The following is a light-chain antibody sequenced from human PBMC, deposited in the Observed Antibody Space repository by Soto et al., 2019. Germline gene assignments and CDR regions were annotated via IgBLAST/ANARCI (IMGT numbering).Light chain of an antibody. Sequence: DVVMTQSPLSLSVTLGQPASISCRSSQSLIYSDGNTYLNWSQQRPGQTTRRLIYKVSNRDSVVPDRFSGSGSGTDFTPKISRVEAEYVRVYYCVQGTHWPSWTFDQVAKVEI. V-gene: IGKV2-30*01. CDR3: VQGTHWPSWT. CDR1: QSLIYSDGNTY. J-gene: IGKJ1*01. CDR2: KVS.